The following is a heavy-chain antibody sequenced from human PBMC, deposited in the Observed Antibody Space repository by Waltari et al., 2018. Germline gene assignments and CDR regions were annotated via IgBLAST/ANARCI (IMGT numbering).Heavy chain of an antibody. CDR2: IYYSGST. Sequence: QVQLQESGPGLVKPSETLSLTCTVSGGSISSHYWSWIRQPPRKGLEWIGYIYYSGSTNYNPSLKSRVTISVDTSKNQFSLKLSSVTAADTAVYYCARVRSSGYPFLDYWGQGTLVTVSS. V-gene: IGHV4-59*11. D-gene: IGHD3-22*01. CDR3: ARVRSSGYPFLDY. J-gene: IGHJ4*02. CDR1: GGSISSHY.